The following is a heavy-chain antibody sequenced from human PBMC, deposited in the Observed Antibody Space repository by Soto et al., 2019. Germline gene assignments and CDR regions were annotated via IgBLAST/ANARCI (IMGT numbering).Heavy chain of an antibody. CDR1: GYTFTNNW. CDR2: IFPGDSNT. CDR3: ARKPAGHFDY. V-gene: IGHV5-51*01. Sequence: AGESLKISCKVSGYTFTNNWIGWVRHTPGKGLEWMGIIFPGDSNTRYSPSFQGQVTISVDKSISTAYLQWNTLKASDTAIYYCARKPAGHFDYWGQGTQVTVSS. J-gene: IGHJ4*02. D-gene: IGHD2-15*01.